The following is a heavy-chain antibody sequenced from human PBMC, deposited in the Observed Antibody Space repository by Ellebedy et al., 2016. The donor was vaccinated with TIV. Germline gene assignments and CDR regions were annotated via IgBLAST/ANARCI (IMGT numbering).Heavy chain of an antibody. Sequence: ASVKVSCKASGYTFTRHGISWVRQAPGQGLEWLGWISAYTGNTNYPLTLQGRVTVSTDTSTGTAYMELRSLRSDDTAVYYCAAVRIQIWFPSWFDPWGQGTLVTVSS. CDR1: GYTFTRHG. J-gene: IGHJ5*02. CDR3: AAVRIQIWFPSWFDP. D-gene: IGHD5-18*01. V-gene: IGHV1-18*04. CDR2: ISAYTGNT.